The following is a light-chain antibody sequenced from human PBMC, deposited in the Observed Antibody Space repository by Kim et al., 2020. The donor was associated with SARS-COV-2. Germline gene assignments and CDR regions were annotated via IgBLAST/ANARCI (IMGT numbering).Light chain of an antibody. CDR3: CSYAGDNVVL. CDR2: EVT. CDR1: TSDVGIYNF. Sequence: GQSITIPCTGTTSDVGIYNFVSWYQQHPDRVPKLIIYEVTKRPSGVSQCFSGSKSGNTASLTISGLQSEDEANYYCCSYAGDNVVLFGGGTQLTVL. J-gene: IGLJ2*01. V-gene: IGLV2-23*02.